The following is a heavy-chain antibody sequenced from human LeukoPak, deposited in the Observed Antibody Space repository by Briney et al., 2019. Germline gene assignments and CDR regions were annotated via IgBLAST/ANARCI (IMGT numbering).Heavy chain of an antibody. J-gene: IGHJ4*02. Sequence: PGGSLRLSCAASGFTFSSYSMNWVRQAPGKGLEWVSSISSSSSYIYYADSVKGRFTISRDNAKNSLYLQMNSLRAEDTAVYYCARHRDGYVPLDYWGQGTPVTVSS. V-gene: IGHV3-21*01. CDR2: ISSSSSYI. CDR1: GFTFSSYS. D-gene: IGHD3-16*01. CDR3: ARHRDGYVPLDY.